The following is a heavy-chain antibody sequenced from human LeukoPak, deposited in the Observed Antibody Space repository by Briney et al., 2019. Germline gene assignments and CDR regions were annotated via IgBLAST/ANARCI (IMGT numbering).Heavy chain of an antibody. J-gene: IGHJ4*02. CDR1: GFTFSNYA. CDR3: ARDVDYANPRHDY. Sequence: GGSLRLSCAASGFTFSNYAMHWVRQAPGKGLEWVAFIRYDGSNKYYADSVKGRFTISRDNSKNTLYLQMNSLRAEDTAVYYCARDVDYANPRHDYWGQGTLVTVSS. CDR2: IRYDGSNK. V-gene: IGHV3-30*02. D-gene: IGHD4/OR15-4a*01.